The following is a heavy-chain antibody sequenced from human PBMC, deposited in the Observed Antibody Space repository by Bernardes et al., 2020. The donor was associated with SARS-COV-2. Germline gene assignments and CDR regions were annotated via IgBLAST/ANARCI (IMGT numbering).Heavy chain of an antibody. Sequence: SETLSLTCTVSGGSISSYYWSWIRQPPGKGLEWIGYIYYSGSTNYNPSLKSRVTISVDTSKNQFSLKLSSVTAADTAVYYCARVDYDFWSGHSFGHYFDYWGQGTLVTVSS. D-gene: IGHD3-3*01. CDR3: ARVDYDFWSGHSFGHYFDY. J-gene: IGHJ4*02. V-gene: IGHV4-59*01. CDR1: GGSISSYY. CDR2: IYYSGST.